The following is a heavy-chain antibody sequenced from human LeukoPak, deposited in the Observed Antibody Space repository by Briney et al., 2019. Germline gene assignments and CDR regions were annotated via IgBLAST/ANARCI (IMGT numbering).Heavy chain of an antibody. J-gene: IGHJ4*02. CDR1: GFTFRDYG. CDR2: IRSRIYGGAP. Sequence: PGGSLRLSCLTSGFTFRDYGLGWVRQAPGMGLEWVSFIRSRIYGGAPEYAASVRGRFSVSRDDSESIAYLQMNNLKSEDTAVYYCARGQTVSGAKYYFDFWSPGTLVIVSS. D-gene: IGHD3-10*01. CDR3: ARGQTVSGAKYYFDF. V-gene: IGHV3-49*04.